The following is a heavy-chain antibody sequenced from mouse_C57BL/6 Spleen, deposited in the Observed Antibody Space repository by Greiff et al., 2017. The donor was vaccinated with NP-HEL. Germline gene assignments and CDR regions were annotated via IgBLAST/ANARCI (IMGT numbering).Heavy chain of an antibody. CDR3: VKGLRDYAMDY. D-gene: IGHD2-4*01. Sequence: EVQGVESGGGLVQPKGSLKLSCAASGFSFNTYAMNWVRQAPGKGLEWVARIRSKSNNYATYYADSVKDRFTISRDDSESMLYLQMNNLKTEDTAMYYCVKGLRDYAMDYWGQGTSVTVSS. CDR1: GFSFNTYA. V-gene: IGHV10-1*01. J-gene: IGHJ4*01. CDR2: IRSKSNNYAT.